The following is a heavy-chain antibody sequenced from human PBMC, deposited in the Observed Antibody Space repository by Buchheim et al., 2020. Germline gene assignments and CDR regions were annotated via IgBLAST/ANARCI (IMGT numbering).Heavy chain of an antibody. Sequence: QVQLQQWGAGLLKPSETLSLTCAVYGGSFSGYYWSWIRQPPGKGLEWIGEINHSGSTNYNPSLKSRVTISADTSKNQFSLKLSSVTAADTAVYYCARAGRFLEWLLYRSDYYYGMDVWGQGTT. CDR2: INHSGST. CDR1: GGSFSGYY. CDR3: ARAGRFLEWLLYRSDYYYGMDV. J-gene: IGHJ6*02. V-gene: IGHV4-34*01. D-gene: IGHD3-3*01.